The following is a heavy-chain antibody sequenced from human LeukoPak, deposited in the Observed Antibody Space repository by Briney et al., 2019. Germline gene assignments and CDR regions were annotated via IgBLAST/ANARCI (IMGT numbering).Heavy chain of an antibody. Sequence: GGSPRLSCAVSGFTVSSNYISRVRQAPGKGLEWVSVIYSGGTTYYADSVKGRFTISRDNSKNTLYLQMNSLRAEDTAVYYCASQSTPVLPFDIWGQGTMVTVSS. V-gene: IGHV3-66*04. CDR2: IYSGGTT. CDR3: ASQSTPVLPFDI. J-gene: IGHJ3*02. CDR1: GFTVSSNY.